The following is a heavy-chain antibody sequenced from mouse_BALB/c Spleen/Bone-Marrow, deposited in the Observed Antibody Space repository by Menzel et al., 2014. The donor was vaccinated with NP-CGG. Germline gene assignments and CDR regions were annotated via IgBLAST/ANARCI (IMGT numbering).Heavy chain of an antibody. CDR1: GFSLTNYG. Sequence: VMLVESGTGLVAPSQSLSITCTVSGFSLTNYGVSWVRQPPGKGLEWLGVIWGDGSTNYHSALISRLSISKDNSKSQVFLKLNSLQADDTATYYCAKQDYYRYDYAMDYWGQGTSVTVSS. CDR2: IWGDGST. V-gene: IGHV2-3*01. CDR3: AKQDYYRYDYAMDY. J-gene: IGHJ4*01. D-gene: IGHD2-14*01.